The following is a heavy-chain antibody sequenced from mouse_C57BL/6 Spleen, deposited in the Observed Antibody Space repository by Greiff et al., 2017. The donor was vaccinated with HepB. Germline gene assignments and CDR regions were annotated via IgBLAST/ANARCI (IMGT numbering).Heavy chain of an antibody. CDR3: ARYGGYYSWFAY. CDR2: IHPNSGST. V-gene: IGHV1-64*01. CDR1: GYTFTSYW. Sequence: VQLQQSGAELVKPGASVKLSCKASGYTFTSYWMHWVKQRPGQGLEWIGMIHPNSGSTNYNEKFKSKATLTVDKSSSTAYMQLSSLTSEDSAVYYCARYGGYYSWFAYWGQGTLVTVSA. J-gene: IGHJ3*01. D-gene: IGHD2-3*01.